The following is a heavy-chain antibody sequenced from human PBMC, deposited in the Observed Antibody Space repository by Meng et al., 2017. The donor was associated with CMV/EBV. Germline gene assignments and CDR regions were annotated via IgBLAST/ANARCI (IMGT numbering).Heavy chain of an antibody. CDR1: GSTFTSYD. V-gene: IGHV1-8*01. J-gene: IGHJ5*02. Sequence: GSTFTSYDINRVRQATGQGLEWMGWMNPNSGNTGYAQKFQGRVTMTRNTSISTAYMELSSLRSEDTAVYYCARGPYSSSWYGYWFDPWGQGTLVTVSS. CDR2: MNPNSGNT. CDR3: ARGPYSSSWYGYWFDP. D-gene: IGHD6-13*01.